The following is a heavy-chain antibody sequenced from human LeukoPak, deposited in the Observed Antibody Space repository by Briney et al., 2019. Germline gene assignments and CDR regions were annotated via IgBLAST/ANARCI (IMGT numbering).Heavy chain of an antibody. CDR1: GFTFSSYA. V-gene: IGHV3-30-3*01. D-gene: IGHD5-18*01. CDR3: ARDGGPGELWFPAVDY. J-gene: IGHJ4*02. CDR2: ISYDGSNK. Sequence: GRSLRLSCAASGFTFSSYAMHWVRQAPGQGLEWVAVISYDGSNKYYADSVKGRFTISRDNSKNTLYLQMNSLRAEDTAVYYCARDGGPGELWFPAVDYWGQGTLVTVSS.